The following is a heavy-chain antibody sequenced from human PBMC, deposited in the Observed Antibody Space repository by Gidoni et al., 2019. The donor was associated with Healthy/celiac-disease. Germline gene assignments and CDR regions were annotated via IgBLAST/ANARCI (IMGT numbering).Heavy chain of an antibody. CDR2: ISGSGGST. CDR1: GFPFSSYA. D-gene: IGHD3-16*01. CDR3: AKDRSYAYWYFDL. Sequence: EVQLLESGGGLVQPGGSLRLSCAASGFPFSSYAMSWVRQAPGKGLEWVSAISGSGGSTYYADSVKGRFTISRDNSKNTLYLQMNSLRAEDTAVYYCAKDRSYAYWYFDLWGRGTLVTVSS. J-gene: IGHJ2*01. V-gene: IGHV3-23*01.